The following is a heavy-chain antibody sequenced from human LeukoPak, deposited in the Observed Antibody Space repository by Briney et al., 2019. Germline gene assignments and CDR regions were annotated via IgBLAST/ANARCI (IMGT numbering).Heavy chain of an antibody. J-gene: IGHJ4*02. D-gene: IGHD1-1*01. Sequence: GGSLRLSCAASGFTFSSYAMSWVRQAPGKGLEWVSAISGSGGSTYYADSVKGRFTISRDNSKNTLCLQMNSLRAEDTALYFCAKARSSPGYTSNWPQLDYWGQGTLVTVSS. V-gene: IGHV3-23*01. CDR2: ISGSGGST. CDR3: AKARSSPGYTSNWPQLDY. CDR1: GFTFSSYA.